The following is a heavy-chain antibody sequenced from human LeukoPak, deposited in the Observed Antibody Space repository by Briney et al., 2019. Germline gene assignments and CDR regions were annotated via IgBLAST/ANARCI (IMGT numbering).Heavy chain of an antibody. Sequence: ASMKVSCKSSGFTFTDYYIHWVRQAPGQGLEWMGYIGPHSSATSSPQEFQGRVTMTRDSSMSTAYMELTRLTSDDTAVYYCAREGNGLLSKDFDYWGQGTLVTVSS. V-gene: IGHV1-2*02. CDR2: IGPHSSAT. D-gene: IGHD2/OR15-2a*01. CDR3: AREGNGLLSKDFDY. J-gene: IGHJ4*02. CDR1: GFTFTDYY.